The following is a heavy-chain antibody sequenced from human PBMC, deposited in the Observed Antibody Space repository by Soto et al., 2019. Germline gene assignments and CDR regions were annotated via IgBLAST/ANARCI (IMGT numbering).Heavy chain of an antibody. J-gene: IGHJ4*02. Sequence: SGGSLRLSCAASGFSFDDYGMSWVRQAPGKGLEWVSGINWNGGSTGYADSVKGRFTISRDNAKNSLYLQMNSLRAEDTALYHCARDRRTTGKYYFDYWGQGTLVTVSS. V-gene: IGHV3-20*01. CDR3: ARDRRTTGKYYFDY. D-gene: IGHD1-1*01. CDR2: INWNGGST. CDR1: GFSFDDYG.